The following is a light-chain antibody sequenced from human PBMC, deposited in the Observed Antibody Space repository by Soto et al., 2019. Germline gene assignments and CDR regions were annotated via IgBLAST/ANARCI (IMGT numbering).Light chain of an antibody. V-gene: IGKV1-9*01. CDR3: QHLNSYPREVT. J-gene: IGKJ4*01. CDR1: QGIGSS. CDR2: AAA. Sequence: DIQLTQSPSFLSASVGDGVTITCRASQGIGSSLAWYQQKPGNAPKILIYAAATLQGGVPSRFSGSGSGTEFTLTISSVQPEDFASYYCQHLNSYPREVTFGGGTKVEIK.